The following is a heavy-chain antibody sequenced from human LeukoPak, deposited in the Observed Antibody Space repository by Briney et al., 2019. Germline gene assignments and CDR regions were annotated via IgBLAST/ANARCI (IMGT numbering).Heavy chain of an antibody. CDR3: ARAKGGGSGFFDY. J-gene: IGHJ4*02. CDR2: FYYSGTT. V-gene: IGHV4-59*01. Sequence: SETLSLTCTVSDGSIRGYYWTWIRQPPGKGLEWIGYFYYSGTTNYNPSLKSRVAISLDTSKSQFSLKVSSVTAADTAVYYCARAKGGGSGFFDYWGRGTPVTVSS. CDR1: DGSIRGYY. D-gene: IGHD3-22*01.